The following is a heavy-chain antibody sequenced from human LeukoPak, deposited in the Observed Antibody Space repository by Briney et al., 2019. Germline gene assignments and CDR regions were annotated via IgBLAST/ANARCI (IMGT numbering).Heavy chain of an antibody. V-gene: IGHV3-23*01. CDR2: IYDSDGVT. Sequence: GGSLRLSCAASGFTLRNYGMSWVRQPPGKGLEWLSTIYDSDGVTYYADSVKGRFTISRDKSKNSMYLQMNSLRAEDTAVYYCALWDSDTGSFDYRGQGILVTVSS. D-gene: IGHD1-26*01. CDR3: ALWDSDTGSFDY. J-gene: IGHJ4*02. CDR1: GFTLRNYG.